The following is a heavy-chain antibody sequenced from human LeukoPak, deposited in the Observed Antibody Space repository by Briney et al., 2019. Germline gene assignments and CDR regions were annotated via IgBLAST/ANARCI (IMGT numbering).Heavy chain of an antibody. Sequence: PSETLSLTCAVSGYSISSGYYWGWIRQPPGKGLEWIGSIYHSGSTYYNPSLKSRVTISVDTSKNQFSLKLSSVTAADTAVYYCARDNRFGEGEIDYWGQGTPVTVSS. J-gene: IGHJ4*02. D-gene: IGHD3-10*01. CDR3: ARDNRFGEGEIDY. CDR2: IYHSGST. V-gene: IGHV4-38-2*02. CDR1: GYSISSGYY.